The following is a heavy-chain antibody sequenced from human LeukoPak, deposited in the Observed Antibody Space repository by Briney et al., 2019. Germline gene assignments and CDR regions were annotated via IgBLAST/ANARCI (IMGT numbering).Heavy chain of an antibody. CDR1: VYTFHSYG. CDR2: ISAYIWNT. V-gene: IGHV1-18*01. Sequence: ASVKVSCKASVYTFHSYGISWVRQAPGPGLEWVGLISAYIWNTNYEQKLQGRLTMTTHTSTSTAYMELRSLRSDDTAVYYCARDHGDYDSSGDCARYFQHWGQGNLVTVSS. D-gene: IGHD3-22*01. J-gene: IGHJ1*01. CDR3: ARDHGDYDSSGDCARYFQH.